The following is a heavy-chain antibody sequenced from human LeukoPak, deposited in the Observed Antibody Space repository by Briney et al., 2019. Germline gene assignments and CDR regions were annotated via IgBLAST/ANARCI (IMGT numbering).Heavy chain of an antibody. D-gene: IGHD3-10*01. CDR1: GFTFSDYG. J-gene: IGHJ3*02. Sequence: GRSLRLSCAASGFTFSDYGMHWVRQGPGKGLEWVAVIWYDGSNKYYADSVNGRFTISRDNSKNTLHLQMNSLRAEDTAVYYCAREQYGSDDAFDICGQGTMVTVSS. CDR2: IWYDGSNK. CDR3: AREQYGSDDAFDI. V-gene: IGHV3-33*01.